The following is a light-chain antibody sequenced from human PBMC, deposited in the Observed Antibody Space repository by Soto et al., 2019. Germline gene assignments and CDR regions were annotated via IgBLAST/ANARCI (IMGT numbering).Light chain of an antibody. CDR3: QQYNTWTGT. Sequence: EIVMTQSPATLSVSPGERATLSCRASQSVSSSLVWYHQKPGHAPRLLIYDASTRATGIPARISGSGSGTKFTLTISSLQSEDVAVYFCQQYNTWTGTFGPATKVDIK. V-gene: IGKV3-15*01. CDR1: QSVSSS. CDR2: DAS. J-gene: IGKJ3*01.